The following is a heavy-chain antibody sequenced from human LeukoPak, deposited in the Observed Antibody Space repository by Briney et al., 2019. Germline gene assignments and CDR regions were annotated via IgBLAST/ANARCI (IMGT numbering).Heavy chain of an antibody. CDR1: GGSISSGGYS. D-gene: IGHD6-6*01. J-gene: IGHJ6*02. CDR3: ARSGIAARSYYYYGMDV. Sequence: PSETLSLTCAVSGGSISSGGYSWSWIRQPPGKGLEWIGYIYHSGSTYYNPSLKSRVTISVDRSKNQFSLKLSSVTAAGTAVYYCARSGIAARSYYYYGMDVWGQGTTVTVSS. CDR2: IYHSGST. V-gene: IGHV4-30-2*01.